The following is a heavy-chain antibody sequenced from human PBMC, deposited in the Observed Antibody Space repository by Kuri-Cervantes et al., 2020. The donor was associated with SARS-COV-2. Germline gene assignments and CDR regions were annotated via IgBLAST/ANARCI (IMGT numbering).Heavy chain of an antibody. CDR2: IRSNSHGGAA. CDR1: GFTFGDYA. CDR3: TRLRGFGPLLHGLDV. V-gene: IGHV3-49*03. Sequence: GESLKISCSASGFTFGDYAMSWFRQAPGKGLEWVGFIRSNSHGGAAESAASVKGRFTISRDDSKSIAYLQMNSLKTEDTAVYYCTRLRGFGPLLHGLDVWGQGTTVTVSS. J-gene: IGHJ6*02. D-gene: IGHD6-25*01.